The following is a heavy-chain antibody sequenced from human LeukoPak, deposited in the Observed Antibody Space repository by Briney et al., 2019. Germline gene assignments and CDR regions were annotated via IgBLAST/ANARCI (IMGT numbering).Heavy chain of an antibody. J-gene: IGHJ5*02. CDR2: IWYDGSNK. V-gene: IGHV3-33*01. CDR1: GFTFSSYG. Sequence: LTGGSLRLSCAASGFTFSSYGMRWVRQAPGKGLEWVAVIWYDGSNKYYADSVKGRFTISRDNSKNTLYLQMNSLRAEDTAVYYCARERIRANWFDPWGQGTLVTVSS. CDR3: ARERIRANWFDP.